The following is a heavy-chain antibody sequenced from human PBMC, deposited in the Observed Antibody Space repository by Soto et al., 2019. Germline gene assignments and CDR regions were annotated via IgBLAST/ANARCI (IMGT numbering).Heavy chain of an antibody. V-gene: IGHV3-15*01. CDR3: TTGVPVPVIELYFDY. CDR2: IKSKTDGGTT. Sequence: PGGSLRLSCAASGFTFSNAWMSWVRQAPGKGLEWVGRIKSKTDGGTTDYAAPVKGRFTISRDDSKNTLYLQMNSLKTEDTAVYYCTTGVPVPVIELYFDYWGQGTLVTVSS. J-gene: IGHJ4*02. D-gene: IGHD2-21*01. CDR1: GFTFSNAW.